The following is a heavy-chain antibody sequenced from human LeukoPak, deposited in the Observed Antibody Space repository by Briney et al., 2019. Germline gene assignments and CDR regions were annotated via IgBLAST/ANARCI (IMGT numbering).Heavy chain of an antibody. Sequence: SETLSLTCTVSGGSVSSGTYYWSWIRQPPGKGLEWIGEINHSGSTNYNPSLKSRVTISVDTSKNQFSLKLTSVTAADTAVYYCARYGDYDPYYFDYWGQGTLVTVSS. CDR3: ARYGDYDPYYFDY. CDR2: INHSGST. J-gene: IGHJ4*02. D-gene: IGHD4-17*01. V-gene: IGHV4-39*07. CDR1: GGSVSSGTYY.